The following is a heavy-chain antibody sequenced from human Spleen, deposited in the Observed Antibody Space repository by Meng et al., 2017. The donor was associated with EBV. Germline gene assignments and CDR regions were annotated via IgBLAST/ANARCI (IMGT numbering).Heavy chain of an antibody. CDR3: ASLTEYSSGSTS. Sequence: QLQLVQSGTEGKKPGSSMKVSCKASGGSFSDQTISWVRQAPGQGPEWMAGITPIFGTTNYAQKFQDRVTIYADTSMATLSLELINLRPDDTAVYYCASLTEYSSGSTSWGQGTLVTVSS. V-gene: IGHV1-69*06. CDR1: GGSFSDQT. J-gene: IGHJ5*02. CDR2: ITPIFGTT. D-gene: IGHD6-19*01.